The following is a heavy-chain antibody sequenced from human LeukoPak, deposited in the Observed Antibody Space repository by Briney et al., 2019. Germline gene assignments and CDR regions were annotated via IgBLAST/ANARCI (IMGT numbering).Heavy chain of an antibody. J-gene: IGHJ5*02. D-gene: IGHD2-15*01. Sequence: SETLSLTCTVSDYSISSGYYWGWIRQPPGKGLEWIGRIYHSGSTYYNPSLKSRVTISVDTSKNQFSLKLSSVTAADTAVYYCTSLYCSGGSCYSNWFDPWGQGTLVTVSS. CDR3: TSLYCSGGSCYSNWFDP. CDR1: DYSISSGYY. V-gene: IGHV4-38-2*02. CDR2: IYHSGST.